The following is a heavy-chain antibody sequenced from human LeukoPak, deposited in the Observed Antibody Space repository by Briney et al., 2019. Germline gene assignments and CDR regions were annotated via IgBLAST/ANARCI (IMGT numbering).Heavy chain of an antibody. V-gene: IGHV3-30*02. D-gene: IGHD2-2*01. CDR2: IRYDGSNK. CDR3: AKVSEAAIGAFDI. J-gene: IGHJ3*02. Sequence: GGSLRLSCAASGFTFSSYGMHWVRQAPGKGLEWVAFIRYDGSNKYYADSVKGRFTISRDNSKNKLYLQMNSLRAEDTTVYYCAKVSEAAIGAFDIWGQGTMVTVSS. CDR1: GFTFSSYG.